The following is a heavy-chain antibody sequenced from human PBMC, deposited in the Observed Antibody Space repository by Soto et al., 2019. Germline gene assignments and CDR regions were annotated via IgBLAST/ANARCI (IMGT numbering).Heavy chain of an antibody. Sequence: ASVKVSCKASGGTFSSYAISWVRQAPGQGLEWMGGIIPIFGTANYAQKFQGRVTITADESTSTAYMELSSLRSEDTAVYYCASPIYKTGAIYPYWGQGTLVTVSS. CDR2: IIPIFGTA. CDR3: ASPIYKTGAIYPY. V-gene: IGHV1-69*13. D-gene: IGHD7-27*01. J-gene: IGHJ4*02. CDR1: GGTFSSYA.